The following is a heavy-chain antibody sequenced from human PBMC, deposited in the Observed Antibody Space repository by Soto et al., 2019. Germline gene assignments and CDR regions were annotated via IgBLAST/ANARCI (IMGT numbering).Heavy chain of an antibody. CDR3: ARDREGVIDV. CDR2: IYHSGST. J-gene: IGHJ6*02. Sequence: QLQLQESGSGLVKASQTLSLTCAVAGGSISSGDYSWNWIRQPPGKGLEWIGYIYHSGSTFYNPSLKGRVTISVDRSKNQFSLKVISVTAADTAVYYCARDREGVIDVWGQGTPVTVSS. V-gene: IGHV4-30-2*01. CDR1: GGSISSGDYS. D-gene: IGHD1-26*01.